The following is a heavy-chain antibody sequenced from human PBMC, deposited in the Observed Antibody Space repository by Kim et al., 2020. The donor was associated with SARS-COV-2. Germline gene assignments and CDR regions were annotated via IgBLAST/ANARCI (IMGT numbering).Heavy chain of an antibody. Sequence: SVKGRFTISRDDSKNTAYLQMNSLKTEDTAVYYCTRSSSSLYYYYYYMDVWGKGTTVTVSS. J-gene: IGHJ6*03. D-gene: IGHD6-6*01. CDR3: TRSSSSLYYYYYYMDV. V-gene: IGHV3-73*01.